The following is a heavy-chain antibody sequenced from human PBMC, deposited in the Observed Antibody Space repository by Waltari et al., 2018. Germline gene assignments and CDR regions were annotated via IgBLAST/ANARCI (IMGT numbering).Heavy chain of an antibody. J-gene: IGHJ4*02. CDR3: AKSPTSPPGVAATYYFDY. CDR1: GFTFSSYA. Sequence: EVQLLESGGGLVQPGGSLRLSCAASGFTFSSYAISWVRQAPGKGLEWVSAISGSGGSTYYADSVKGRFTISRDNSKNTLYLQMNSLRAEDTAVYYCAKSPTSPPGVAATYYFDYWGQGTLVTVSS. D-gene: IGHD2-15*01. V-gene: IGHV3-23*01. CDR2: ISGSGGST.